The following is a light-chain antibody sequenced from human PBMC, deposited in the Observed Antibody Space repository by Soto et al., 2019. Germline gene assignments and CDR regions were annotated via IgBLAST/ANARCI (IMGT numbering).Light chain of an antibody. CDR1: QSISSW. V-gene: IGKV1-5*03. Sequence: DIQMTQSPSTLSASLGDRVTITCRASQSISSWLAWYQQKPGKAPKLLIYKASTLKSGVPSRFSGSGSGTEFTLKISSLQPEDFATYYCLQQYNTDSPWTFGQGTKVDIK. J-gene: IGKJ1*01. CDR2: KAS. CDR3: LQQYNTDSPWT.